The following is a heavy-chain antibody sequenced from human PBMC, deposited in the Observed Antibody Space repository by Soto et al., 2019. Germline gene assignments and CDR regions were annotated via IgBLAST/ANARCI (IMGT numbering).Heavy chain of an antibody. CDR2: INAGNGNT. V-gene: IGHV1-3*01. J-gene: IGHJ6*03. Sequence: QVQLVQSGAEVKKPGASVKVSCKASGYTFTSYAMHWVRQAPGQRLEWMGWINAGNGNTKYSQKFQGRVTITRETSVSTAYMERSSLRSEETAVYYCAREGRIVVVPAYISYYYYYMDVWGKGTTVTVSS. D-gene: IGHD2-2*01. CDR1: GYTFTSYA. CDR3: AREGRIVVVPAYISYYYYYMDV.